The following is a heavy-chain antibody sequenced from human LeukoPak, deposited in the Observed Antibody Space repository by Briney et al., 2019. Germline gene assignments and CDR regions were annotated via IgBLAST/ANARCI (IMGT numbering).Heavy chain of an antibody. V-gene: IGHV4-34*01. D-gene: IGHD3-10*01. CDR1: GGSFSGYY. Sequence: SETLSLTCAVHGGSFSGYYWSWIRQPPGKGLEWIGEINHSGSTNYNPSLKSRVTISVDTSKNQFSLKLSSVTAADTAVYYCARDQNVLWFGEFYGMDVWGQGTTVTVSS. CDR3: ARDQNVLWFGEFYGMDV. J-gene: IGHJ6*02. CDR2: INHSGST.